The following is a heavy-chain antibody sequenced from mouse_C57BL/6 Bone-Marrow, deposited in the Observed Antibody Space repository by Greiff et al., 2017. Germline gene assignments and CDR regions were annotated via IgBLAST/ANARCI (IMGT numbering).Heavy chain of an antibody. D-gene: IGHD1-1*01. CDR1: GYTFTSYW. CDR3: ARDYYYGSSTEGSMDY. Sequence: QVQLQQPGAELVKPGASVKLSCKASGYTFTSYWMQWVKQRPGQGLEWIGEIDPSDSYTNYNQKFKGKATVTVDTSSSTAYMQLSSLTSEDSAVYYCARDYYYGSSTEGSMDYWGQGTSVTVSS. J-gene: IGHJ4*01. CDR2: IDPSDSYT. V-gene: IGHV1-50*01.